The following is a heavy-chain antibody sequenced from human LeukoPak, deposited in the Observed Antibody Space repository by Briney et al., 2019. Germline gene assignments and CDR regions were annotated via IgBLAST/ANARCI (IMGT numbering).Heavy chain of an antibody. J-gene: IGHJ4*02. Sequence: ASVKVSCKASGYTFTGYYMHWVRQAPGQGLEWMGWINPNSGGTNYAQKFQGRVTMTRDTSISTAYMELSRLRSDDTAVYYCARDPHRDSTDPAFDYWGQGTLATVSS. CDR3: ARDPHRDSTDPAFDY. D-gene: IGHD4-17*01. CDR1: GYTFTGYY. V-gene: IGHV1-2*02. CDR2: INPNSGGT.